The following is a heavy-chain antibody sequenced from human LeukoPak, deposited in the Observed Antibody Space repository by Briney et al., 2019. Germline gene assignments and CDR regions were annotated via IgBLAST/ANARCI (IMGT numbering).Heavy chain of an antibody. Sequence: GGSLRLSCAASGXTFSYYWMGWVRQAPGKGLEWVANIKQDASEEYYVDSVKGRFTISRDNAKNSLYLQMDSLRAEDTAVYYFARDEHQFYHSSTGRFDYWGQGTVVTVSS. D-gene: IGHD2-8*02. J-gene: IGHJ4*02. CDR2: IKQDASEE. CDR1: GXTFSYYW. CDR3: ARDEHQFYHSSTGRFDY. V-gene: IGHV3-7*04.